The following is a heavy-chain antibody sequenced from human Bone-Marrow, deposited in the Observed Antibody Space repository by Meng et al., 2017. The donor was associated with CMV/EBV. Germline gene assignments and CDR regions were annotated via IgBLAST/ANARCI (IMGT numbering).Heavy chain of an antibody. V-gene: IGHV3-21*01. D-gene: IGHD4-17*01. CDR1: GFTFSSYS. CDR2: ISSRSSYI. CDR3: ARGSLSSDYGDPSAADY. Sequence: LSLTCAASGFTFSSYSMNWVRQAPGKGLEWVSSISSRSSYIYYADSVKGRFTISRDNAKNSLYLQMNSLSAEDTAVYYCARGSLSSDYGDPSAADYWGQGTLVTGSS. J-gene: IGHJ4*02.